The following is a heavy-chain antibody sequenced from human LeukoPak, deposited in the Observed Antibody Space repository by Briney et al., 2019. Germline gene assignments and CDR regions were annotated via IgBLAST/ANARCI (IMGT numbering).Heavy chain of an antibody. Sequence: PGGSLRLSCAASGFTFSSYAMSWVRQAPGKGLEWVSAISGSGGSTYYADSAKGRFTISRDNSKNTLYLQMNSLRAEDTAVYYCAKDLIAAAGPGWFDPWGQGTLVTVSS. CDR1: GFTFSSYA. CDR2: ISGSGGST. V-gene: IGHV3-23*01. D-gene: IGHD6-13*01. J-gene: IGHJ5*02. CDR3: AKDLIAAAGPGWFDP.